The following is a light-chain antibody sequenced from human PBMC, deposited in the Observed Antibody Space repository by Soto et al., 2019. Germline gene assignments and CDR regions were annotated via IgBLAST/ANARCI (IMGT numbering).Light chain of an antibody. V-gene: IGKV2-28*01. CDR2: LGS. Sequence: DIVMTQSPLSLPVTPGEPASISCRSSQSLLHTNGYNYLVWYLQRPGQSPQLLIYLGSNRASGVPDRFSGGGSGTDFTLKISRVEAEDVGVYYCMQALQTPRTFGQGTRVEIK. CDR1: QSLLHTNGYNY. CDR3: MQALQTPRT. J-gene: IGKJ1*01.